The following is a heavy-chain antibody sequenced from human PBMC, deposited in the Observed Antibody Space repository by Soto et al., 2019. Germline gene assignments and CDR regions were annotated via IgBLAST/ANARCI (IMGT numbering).Heavy chain of an antibody. CDR1: GGSFSGYY. D-gene: IGHD2-21*01. V-gene: IGHV4-34*01. CDR3: ARDKIPGLFAY. J-gene: IGHJ4*02. Sequence: SETLSLTCAVYGGSFSGYYWTWIRQPPGTGLEWIGEINHSGSTNYNPSLKSRVTISVDTSKNQFSLKLTSATAADTAVYYCARDKIPGLFAYWGQGTLVTVSS. CDR2: INHSGST.